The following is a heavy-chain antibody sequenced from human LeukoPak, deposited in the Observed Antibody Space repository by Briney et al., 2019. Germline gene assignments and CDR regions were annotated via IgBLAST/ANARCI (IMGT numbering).Heavy chain of an antibody. Sequence: GGSLRLSCAASGFTFSSYGMSWVRQAPGKGLEWVSAISGSGGSTYYADSVKGRFTISRDNSKNTLYLQMNSLRAEDTAVYYCAKGRLVSPTSKVAGKVPVVRGVDYWGQGTLVTVSS. V-gene: IGHV3-23*01. CDR2: ISGSGGST. J-gene: IGHJ4*02. D-gene: IGHD6-19*01. CDR3: AKGRLVSPTSKVAGKVPVVRGVDY. CDR1: GFTFSSYG.